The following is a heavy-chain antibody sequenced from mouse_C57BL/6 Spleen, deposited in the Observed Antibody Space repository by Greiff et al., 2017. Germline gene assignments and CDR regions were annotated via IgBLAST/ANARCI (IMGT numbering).Heavy chain of an antibody. CDR2: IDPETGGT. J-gene: IGHJ1*03. CDR3: TRQAAWYFDV. Sequence: VKLMESGAELVRPGASVTLSCKASGYTFTDYEMHWVKQTPVHGLEWIGAIDPETGGTAYNQKFKGKAILTADKSSSTAYMELRSLTSEDSAVXYCTRQAAWYFDVWGTGTTVTVSS. CDR1: GYTFTDYE. D-gene: IGHD6-1*01. V-gene: IGHV1-15*01.